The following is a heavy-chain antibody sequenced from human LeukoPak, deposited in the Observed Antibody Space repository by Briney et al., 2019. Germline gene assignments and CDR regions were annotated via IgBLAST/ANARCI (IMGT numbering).Heavy chain of an antibody. V-gene: IGHV3-23*01. D-gene: IGHD3-22*01. CDR1: GFIFKKYW. CDR3: AKGPSYYYDSFFDY. Sequence: QSGGSLRLSCAASGFIFKKYWMNWVRQAPGKGLEWVSTFSGSGGSTYYADSVKGRFTISRDNSKNTLYLQMNSLRAEDTAVYYCAKGPSYYYDSFFDYWGQGTLVTVSS. CDR2: FSGSGGST. J-gene: IGHJ4*02.